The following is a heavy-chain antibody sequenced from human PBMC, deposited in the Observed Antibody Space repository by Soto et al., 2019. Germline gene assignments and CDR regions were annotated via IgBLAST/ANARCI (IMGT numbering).Heavy chain of an antibody. Sequence: ETLSRSCSVSGYSISSGYYWCWIRQPPGKGLEWIVSIYHSGSTYYNPSLKSRVTISVDTSKNQFSLKLSSVTAADTAVYYCAREGPTTGNDYWGQGTLVTVYS. CDR2: IYHSGST. D-gene: IGHD4-17*01. CDR3: AREGPTTGNDY. J-gene: IGHJ4*02. V-gene: IGHV4-38-2*02. CDR1: GYSISSGYY.